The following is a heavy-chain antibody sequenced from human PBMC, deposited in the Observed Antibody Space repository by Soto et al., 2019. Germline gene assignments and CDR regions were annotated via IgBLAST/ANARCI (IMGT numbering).Heavy chain of an antibody. D-gene: IGHD1-26*01. Sequence: QAQLVQSGAEVKEPGSSLRVSCKASGGSFNNFIMNWVRQTPGQGLEWMGGIVPMLGTPTYAEKFKGRVRISAAGSTSTTYMEVTSLRSEDTATYYCARNGTYSSSLNHYSGMDVWGQGTTVTVSS. CDR3: ARNGTYSSSLNHYSGMDV. V-gene: IGHV1-69*01. CDR1: GGSFNNFI. J-gene: IGHJ6*02. CDR2: IVPMLGTP.